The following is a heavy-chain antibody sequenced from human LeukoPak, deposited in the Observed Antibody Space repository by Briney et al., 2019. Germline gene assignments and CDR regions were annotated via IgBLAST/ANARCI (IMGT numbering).Heavy chain of an antibody. D-gene: IGHD5-12*01. CDR2: IIPILGIA. V-gene: IGHV1-69*04. Sequence: SVKVSCKASGGTFISYAISWVRQAPGQGLEWMGRIIPILGIANYAQKFQGRVTITADKSTATAYMELSSLRSEDTAVYYCARADIVATTPFDYWGQGTLVTVSS. J-gene: IGHJ4*02. CDR3: ARADIVATTPFDY. CDR1: GGTFISYA.